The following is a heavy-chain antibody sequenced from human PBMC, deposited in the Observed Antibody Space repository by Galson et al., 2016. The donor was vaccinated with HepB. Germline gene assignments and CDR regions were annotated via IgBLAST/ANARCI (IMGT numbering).Heavy chain of an antibody. D-gene: IGHD3-16*01. J-gene: IGHJ4*02. CDR2: ITRRGDAT. Sequence: SLRLSCAASGFSFSNSGMSWVRQAPGRGLAWVSGITRRGDATHYADFVKGRFTISRDNSKNTLYLYMNNLTAGDTAIYYCGKHGGFDYWGQGALVTVSS. V-gene: IGHV3-23*01. CDR1: GFSFSNSG. CDR3: GKHGGFDY.